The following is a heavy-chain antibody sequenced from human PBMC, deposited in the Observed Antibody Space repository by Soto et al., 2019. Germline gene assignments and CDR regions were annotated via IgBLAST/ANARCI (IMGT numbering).Heavy chain of an antibody. J-gene: IGHJ3*02. CDR2: INHSGST. Sequence: QVQLQQWGAGLLKPSGTLSLTCAVYGGSFSGYYWSWIRQPPGKGLEWIGEINHSGSTNYNPSLKSRVTISVDTSKNQFSLKLSSVTAADTAVYYCARDRLWFGELYAFDIWGQGTMVTVSS. D-gene: IGHD3-10*01. CDR1: GGSFSGYY. CDR3: ARDRLWFGELYAFDI. V-gene: IGHV4-34*01.